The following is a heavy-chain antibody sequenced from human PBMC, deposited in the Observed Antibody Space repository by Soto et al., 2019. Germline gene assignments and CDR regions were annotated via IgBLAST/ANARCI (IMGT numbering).Heavy chain of an antibody. CDR3: AKDFKAENEAVAGKGFDY. D-gene: IGHD6-19*01. CDR1: GFDFRGND. Sequence: GGSLRLSCAASGFDFRGNDMSWVRQAPGKGLEWVSSITGGGDSTYYADPVKGRFTISRDNSKNTVFLQMNSLRAEDTAVYYCAKDFKAENEAVAGKGFDYWGQGTLVTVSS. CDR2: ITGGGDST. V-gene: IGHV3-23*01. J-gene: IGHJ4*02.